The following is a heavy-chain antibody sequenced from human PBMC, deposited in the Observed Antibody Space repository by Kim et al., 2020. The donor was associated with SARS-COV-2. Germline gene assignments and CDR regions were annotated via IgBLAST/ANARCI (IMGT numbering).Heavy chain of an antibody. CDR3: SRHEYSSAWYIDS. Sequence: GGSLRLSCAASGFTFSGSAMQWVRQASGKGLEWVGRISGKGNSYATAHAASVKGRFTISRDDSKNTAYLQMNSLKSEDTAVYYCSRHEYSSAWYIDSWGQGTLVTVSS. J-gene: IGHJ4*02. D-gene: IGHD6-19*01. CDR2: ISGKGNSYAT. CDR1: GFTFSGSA. V-gene: IGHV3-73*01.